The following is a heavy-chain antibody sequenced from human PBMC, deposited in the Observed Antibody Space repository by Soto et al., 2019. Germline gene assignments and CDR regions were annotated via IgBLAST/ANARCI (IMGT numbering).Heavy chain of an antibody. D-gene: IGHD4-17*01. CDR3: AKDSATYYGDYPSRGVGY. J-gene: IGHJ4*02. Sequence: GGSLRLSCAASGFTFSSYAMSWVRQAPGKGLEWVSAISGSGGSTYYADSVKGRFTISRDNSKNTLYLQMNSLRAEDTAVYYCAKDSATYYGDYPSRGVGYWGQGTLVTVSS. CDR2: ISGSGGST. CDR1: GFTFSSYA. V-gene: IGHV3-23*01.